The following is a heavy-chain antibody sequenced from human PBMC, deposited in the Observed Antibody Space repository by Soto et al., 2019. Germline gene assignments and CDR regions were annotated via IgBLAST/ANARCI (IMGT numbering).Heavy chain of an antibody. CDR3: ARDYGSGSYYTGDLDY. CDR2: INPNSGDT. J-gene: IGHJ4*02. D-gene: IGHD3-10*01. CDR1: GYTFTGYY. Sequence: ASVKVSCKASGYTFTGYYIHWVRQAPGQGLEWMGWINPNSGDTNYAQKFQGRVTMTRDTSISTAYMELSRLRSDDTAVYYCARDYGSGSYYTGDLDYWGQGTLITVSS. V-gene: IGHV1-2*02.